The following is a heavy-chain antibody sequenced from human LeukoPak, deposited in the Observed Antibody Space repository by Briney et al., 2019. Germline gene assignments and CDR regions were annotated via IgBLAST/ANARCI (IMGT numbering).Heavy chain of an antibody. V-gene: IGHV4-59*12. CDR3: ARYRSRYCSSTSCLRGAFDI. Sequence: SETLSLTCTVSGGSISSYYWSWIRQPPGKGLEWIGYIYYSGSTNYNPSLKSRVTISVDTSKNQFSLKLSSVTAADTAVYYCARYRSRYCSSTSCLRGAFDIWGQGTMVTVSS. D-gene: IGHD2-2*01. CDR2: IYYSGST. CDR1: GGSISSYY. J-gene: IGHJ3*02.